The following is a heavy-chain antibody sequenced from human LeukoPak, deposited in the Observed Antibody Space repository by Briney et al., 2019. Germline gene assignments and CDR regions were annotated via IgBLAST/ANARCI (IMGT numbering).Heavy chain of an antibody. CDR2: ISGSGDNT. CDR1: GFTFSSYA. D-gene: IGHD5-12*01. Sequence: GGSLRLSCAASGFTFSSYAMSWVRQAPGKGLEWVSGISGSGDNTYYADSVKGRFTISRDNSKNTLYLQMNSLRAEDTAVYYCAKDSGEWLRFHYYYGMDVWGQGTTVTVSS. J-gene: IGHJ6*02. V-gene: IGHV3-23*01. CDR3: AKDSGEWLRFHYYYGMDV.